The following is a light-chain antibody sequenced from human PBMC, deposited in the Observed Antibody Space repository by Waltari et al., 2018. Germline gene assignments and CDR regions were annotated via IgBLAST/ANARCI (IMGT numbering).Light chain of an antibody. V-gene: IGKV3-15*01. CDR3: EHYFNWPRT. CDR1: QGVSSH. CDR2: GAS. Sequence: IVMTQSPAILSVSPGESSTLSCRASQGVSSHLAWYQQKPGQAPRLLIYGASTRATGVPVRFSGSASGTEFTLTISSLQSEDFAAYYCEHYFNWPRTFGQGTKVEVK. J-gene: IGKJ1*01.